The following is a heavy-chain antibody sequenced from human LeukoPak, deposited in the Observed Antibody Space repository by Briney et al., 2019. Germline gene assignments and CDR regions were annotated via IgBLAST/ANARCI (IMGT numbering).Heavy chain of an antibody. D-gene: IGHD5-12*01. Sequence: GGSLRLSCAASGFTSSTYTMNWVRQAPGKGLEWVSSINGDGRYIYYADSMKGRFTISRDNAKNSLCLQMNSLRAEDTAMYYCVRVWGHSGYDYFPFDYWGQGTLVTVSS. CDR1: GFTSSTYT. CDR2: INGDGRYI. V-gene: IGHV3-21*01. CDR3: VRVWGHSGYDYFPFDY. J-gene: IGHJ4*02.